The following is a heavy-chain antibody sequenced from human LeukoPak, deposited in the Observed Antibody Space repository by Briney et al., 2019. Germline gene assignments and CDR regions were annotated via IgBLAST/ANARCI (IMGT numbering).Heavy chain of an antibody. D-gene: IGHD4-11*01. J-gene: IGHJ4*02. V-gene: IGHV4-59*12. CDR3: ARGEGYSNYDY. CDR2: IYYSGST. Sequence: PSETLSLTCTVSGGSISSYYWSWIRQPPGKGLEWIGYIYYSGSTNYNPSLKSRVTMSVDTSKNQFSLKLSSVTAADTAVYYCARGEGYSNYDYWGQGTLVTVSS. CDR1: GGSISSYY.